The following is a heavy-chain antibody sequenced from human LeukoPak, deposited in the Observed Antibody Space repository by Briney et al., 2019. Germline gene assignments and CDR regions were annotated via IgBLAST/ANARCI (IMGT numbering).Heavy chain of an antibody. CDR1: GGTFSGYA. D-gene: IGHD5-24*01. CDR2: IIPIFGTA. V-gene: IGHV1-69*05. Sequence: SVKVSCKASGGTFSGYAISGVRQAPGQGLEWMGRIIPIFGTANYAQKFQGRVTITTDESTSTAYMELSSLRSEDTAVYYCARDDGYNLVEGYWGQGTLVTVSS. J-gene: IGHJ4*02. CDR3: ARDDGYNLVEGY.